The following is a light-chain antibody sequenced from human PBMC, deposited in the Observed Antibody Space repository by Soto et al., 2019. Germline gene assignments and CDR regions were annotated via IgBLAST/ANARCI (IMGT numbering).Light chain of an antibody. CDR2: DDS. CDR3: QVWDSSTDHVV. CDR1: NIGSKS. J-gene: IGLJ2*01. Sequence: SYELTQPPAVSVAPGQTARITCGGDNIGSKSVHWYQQKAGQAPVLVVYDDSDRPSGIPERLSGSNSGNTATLTISRVEAEDEADYYCQVWDSSTDHVVFAGGTQLTVL. V-gene: IGLV3-21*02.